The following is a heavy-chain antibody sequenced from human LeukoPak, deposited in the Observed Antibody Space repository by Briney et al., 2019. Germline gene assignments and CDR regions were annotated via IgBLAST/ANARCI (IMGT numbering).Heavy chain of an antibody. CDR3: ARVNYYDSSGYYYPEY. V-gene: IGHV4-59*01. CDR2: IYYTGNT. CDR1: GGSISNYY. D-gene: IGHD3-22*01. Sequence: PSETLSLTCTVSGGSISNYYWNWIRQPPGKGLEWIGYIYYTGNTNYNPSLKSRVTISVDTSKNQFSLKLSSVTAADTAVYYCARVNYYDSSGYYYPEYWGQGTLVTVSS. J-gene: IGHJ4*02.